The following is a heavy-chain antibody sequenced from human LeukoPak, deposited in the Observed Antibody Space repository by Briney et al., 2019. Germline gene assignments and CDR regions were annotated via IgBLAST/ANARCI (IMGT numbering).Heavy chain of an antibody. Sequence: PGGSLRLSCAASGFTFSSYEMNWVRQAPGKGLEWVSYTSGSGRMTDYADSVKGRFTISRDNTKNSLYLQMNSLRAEDTAIYFCARDPVMSAEVLVTAWDYFDCWGQGTLVTVSP. CDR3: ARDPVMSAEVLVTAWDYFDC. CDR2: TSGSGRMT. D-gene: IGHD4-11*01. CDR1: GFTFSSYE. V-gene: IGHV3-48*03. J-gene: IGHJ4*02.